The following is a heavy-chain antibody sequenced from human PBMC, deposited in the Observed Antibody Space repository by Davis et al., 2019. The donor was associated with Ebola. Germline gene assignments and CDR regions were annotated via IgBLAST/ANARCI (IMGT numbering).Heavy chain of an antibody. CDR2: IWYDGSNK. CDR1: GFTFSSYG. J-gene: IGHJ6*02. V-gene: IGHV3-33*01. CDR3: ARDALSNWGLHYYYYGMDV. D-gene: IGHD7-27*01. Sequence: GESLKISCAASGFTFSSYGMHWVRQAPGKGLEWVAVIWYDGSNKYYADSVKGRFTISRDNSKNTLYLQMNSLRAEDTAVYYCARDALSNWGLHYYYYGMDVWGQGTTVTVSS.